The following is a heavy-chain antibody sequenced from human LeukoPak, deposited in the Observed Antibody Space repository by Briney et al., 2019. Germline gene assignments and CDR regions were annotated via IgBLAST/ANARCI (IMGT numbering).Heavy chain of an antibody. CDR3: AKDLAYYYGSEYYFDY. V-gene: IGHV3-30*04. CDR2: ISYDGSNK. D-gene: IGHD3-10*01. CDR1: GFTFSSYA. J-gene: IGHJ4*02. Sequence: GGSLRLSCAASGFTFSSYAMHWVRQAPGKGLEWVAVISYDGSNKYYADSVKGRFTISRDNPKNTLYLQMNSLRAEDTAVYYCAKDLAYYYGSEYYFDYWGQGTLVTVSS.